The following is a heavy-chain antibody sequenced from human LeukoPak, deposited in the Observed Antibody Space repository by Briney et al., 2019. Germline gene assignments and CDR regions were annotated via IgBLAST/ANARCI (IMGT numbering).Heavy chain of an antibody. CDR3: ARNTRYCSGGSCYHSYYFDY. Sequence: SETLPLTCTVSGGSISSYYWSWIRQPPGKGLEWIGYIYYSGSTNYNPSLKSRVTISVDTSKNQFSLKLSSVTAADTAVYYCARNTRYCSGGSCYHSYYFDYWGQGTLVTVSS. D-gene: IGHD2-15*01. CDR2: IYYSGST. V-gene: IGHV4-59*01. J-gene: IGHJ4*02. CDR1: GGSISSYY.